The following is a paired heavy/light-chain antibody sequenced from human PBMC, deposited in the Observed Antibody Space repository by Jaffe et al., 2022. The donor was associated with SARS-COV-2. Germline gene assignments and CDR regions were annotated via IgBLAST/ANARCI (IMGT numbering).Heavy chain of an antibody. J-gene: IGHJ5*02. D-gene: IGHD3-10*01. CDR1: GFRFSSYG. CDR3: ARLGFGDSAWDGIDP. Sequence: QVQLVESGGGVAQLGRSLRLSCTASGFRFSSYGMHWVRQAPGKGLEWVAVIWYDEKNKYYADSVKGRFTISRDNSKNTLYLQMNGLRAEDTAVYYCARLGFGDSAWDGIDPWGQGTLVFVSS. V-gene: IGHV3-33*01. CDR2: IWYDEKNK.
Light chain of an antibody. V-gene: IGLV1-44*01. Sequence: QSLLTQPPSASGTPGQRVTISCSGSSSNIGSRPVNWYQQLPGTAPKLLIYNTYQRPSGVPDRFSASQSGTSASLAITGLRSEDDADYYCATWDDSLHVVFGGGTKLTVL. J-gene: IGLJ3*02. CDR1: SSNIGSRP. CDR2: NTY. CDR3: ATWDDSLHVV.